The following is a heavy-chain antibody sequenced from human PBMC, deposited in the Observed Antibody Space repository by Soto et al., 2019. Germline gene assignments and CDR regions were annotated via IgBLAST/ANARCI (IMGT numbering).Heavy chain of an antibody. J-gene: IGHJ4*02. CDR2: TRNKANSYTT. D-gene: IGHD4-17*01. Sequence: EVHLVESGGGLVQPGGSLRLSCAASGFTFSDHYMDWVRQAPGKGLEWVGRTRNKANSYTTEYAASVKGRFTISRDDSKNSLYLQMNSLKTEDTAVYYCARVGTTYYFEYWGQGTLVNVFS. V-gene: IGHV3-72*01. CDR1: GFTFSDHY. CDR3: ARVGTTYYFEY.